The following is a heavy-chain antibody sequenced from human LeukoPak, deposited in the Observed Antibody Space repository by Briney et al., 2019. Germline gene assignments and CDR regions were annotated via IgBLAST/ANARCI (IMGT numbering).Heavy chain of an antibody. D-gene: IGHD5-18*01. CDR2: ISPNSGGS. J-gene: IGHJ4*02. CDR1: GYTFTDYY. V-gene: IGHV1-2*02. Sequence: ASVKVSCKASGYTFTDYYIHWVRQAPGQGLEWMGWISPNSGGSNYAQKFQGRVTMTRDTYINTAYMELSRLRSDDAAVYFCARDSSRGYTYAFDSWGQGTLVSVPS. CDR3: ARDSSRGYTYAFDS.